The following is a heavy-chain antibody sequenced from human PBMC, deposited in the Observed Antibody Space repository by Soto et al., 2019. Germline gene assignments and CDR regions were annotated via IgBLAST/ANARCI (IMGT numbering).Heavy chain of an antibody. CDR2: ISSDGSNK. CDR1: GFTFSNYG. CDR3: AKDGADTWTYNFDY. Sequence: QVQLVESGGGVVQPGMSLSLSCAASGFTFSNYGMHWVRQAPGKGLEWVTLISSDGSNKFYADSVKGRFTISRDNSKNTLYLQMTSLKTEDTALYYCAKDGADTWTYNFDYWGQGTLVTVSS. V-gene: IGHV3-30*18. J-gene: IGHJ4*02. D-gene: IGHD5-18*01.